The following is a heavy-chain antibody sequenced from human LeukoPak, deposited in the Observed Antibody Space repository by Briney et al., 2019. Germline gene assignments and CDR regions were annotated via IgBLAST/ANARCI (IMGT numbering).Heavy chain of an antibody. V-gene: IGHV4-39*01. Sequence: SETLSLTCTVSGGSISSSSYYWGWIRQPPGKGLEWIGSIYYSGSTYYNPSLKSRVTISVDTSKNQFSLKLSSVTAADTAVYYCARSRRDTPFGYWGQGTQVTVSS. CDR3: ARSRRDTPFGY. D-gene: IGHD2-15*01. J-gene: IGHJ4*02. CDR1: GGSISSSSYY. CDR2: IYYSGST.